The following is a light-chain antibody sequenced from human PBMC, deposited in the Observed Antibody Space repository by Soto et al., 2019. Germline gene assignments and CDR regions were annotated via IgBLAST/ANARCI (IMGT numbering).Light chain of an antibody. J-gene: IGKJ1*01. V-gene: IGKV3-20*01. Sequence: EIVLTQSPCTLSLSPGERATLSCRASQSVTKSLAWYQQKPGQAPRLLIYGASSRATGIPDRFSGSGSGTDFTLTISRLEPEDFAVYYCQQYGGSPRTFGQGTKVDTK. CDR2: GAS. CDR3: QQYGGSPRT. CDR1: QSVTKS.